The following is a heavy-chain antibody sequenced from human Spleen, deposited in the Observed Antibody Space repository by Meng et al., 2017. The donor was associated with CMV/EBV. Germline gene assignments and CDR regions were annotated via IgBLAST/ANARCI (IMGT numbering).Heavy chain of an antibody. CDR1: GFTFSDYA. CDR2: ISSGDNTI. V-gene: IGHV3-48*04. J-gene: IGHJ6*02. CDR3: ARDRLVLFFMGDYFYGMDV. Sequence: GESLKISCAASGFTFSDYAMNWVRQAPGKGLEWVSYISSGDNTIYYAQSVKGRFTISRDNAKNSLYLQMSSLRAEDTAVYYCARDRLVLFFMGDYFYGMDVWGQGTTVTVSS. D-gene: IGHD1-26*01.